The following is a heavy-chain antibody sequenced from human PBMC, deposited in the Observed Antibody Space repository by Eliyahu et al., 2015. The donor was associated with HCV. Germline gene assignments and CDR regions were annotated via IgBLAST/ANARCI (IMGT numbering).Heavy chain of an antibody. V-gene: IGHV3-74*01. CDR1: GITFSSYW. CDR3: ASLRQELPDSGGDY. CDR2: INTDGSTT. D-gene: IGHD1-26*01. J-gene: IGHJ4*02. Sequence: EVHLVESGGGLVQPGGSLRLSCAASGITFSSYWMHWVRQAPGKGLVWVSRINTDGSTTSYADSVKGRFTISRDNAKNTLYLQMNSLRAEDTAVYYCASLRQELPDSGGDYWGQGTLVTVSS.